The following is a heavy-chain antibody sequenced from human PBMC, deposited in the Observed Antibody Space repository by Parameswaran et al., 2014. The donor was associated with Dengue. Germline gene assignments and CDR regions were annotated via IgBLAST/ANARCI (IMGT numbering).Heavy chain of an antibody. CDR3: ARGPPLRFLEWGQPPKAFDI. CDR2: INHSGST. D-gene: IGHD3-3*01. V-gene: IGHV4-34*01. Sequence: RWIRQPPGKGLEWIGEINHSGSTNYNPSLKSRVTISVDTSKNQFSLKLSSVTAADTAVYYCARGPPLRFLEWGQPPKAFDIWGQGTMVTVSS. J-gene: IGHJ3*02.